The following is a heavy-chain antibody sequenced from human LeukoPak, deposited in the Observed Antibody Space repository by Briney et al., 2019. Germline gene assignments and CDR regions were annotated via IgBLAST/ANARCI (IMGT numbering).Heavy chain of an antibody. Sequence: PGGSLRLSCAASGFTFGDYDMSWVRQAPGKGLEWVSGINWNGGSTGYADSVKGRFTISRDNAKNSLYLQMNSLRAEDTALYYCARAGSTSWISDFDYWGQGTLVTVSS. J-gene: IGHJ4*02. V-gene: IGHV3-20*04. CDR1: GFTFGDYD. CDR3: ARAGSTSWISDFDY. D-gene: IGHD2-2*01. CDR2: INWNGGST.